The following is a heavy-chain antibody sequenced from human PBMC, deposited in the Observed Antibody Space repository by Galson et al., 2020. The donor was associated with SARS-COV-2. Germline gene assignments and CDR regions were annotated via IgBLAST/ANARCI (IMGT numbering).Heavy chain of an antibody. J-gene: IGHJ4*02. Sequence: SVKVSCEASGGTFRTFAFSWVRQAPGQGLEWMGGIIPFYKTANYAQSFQGRVTITADESTSTAYMELSSLRSEDTAIYYCARGTDPTITGTRGAYDYWGQGTLVTVSS. CDR1: GGTFRTFA. V-gene: IGHV1-69*13. D-gene: IGHD1-7*01. CDR3: ARGTDPTITGTRGAYDY. CDR2: IIPFYKTA.